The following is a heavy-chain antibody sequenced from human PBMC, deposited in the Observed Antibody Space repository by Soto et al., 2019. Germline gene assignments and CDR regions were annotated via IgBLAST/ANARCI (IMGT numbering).Heavy chain of an antibody. J-gene: IGHJ6*03. V-gene: IGHV3-11*01. CDR3: ARDSGSPPDYYMDV. D-gene: IGHD1-26*01. Sequence: QVQLVESGGGLVKPGESLRLSCAASGFTFSDYYMSWIRQAPGKGLEWVSYISNSGYTIHYTDSVKGRFTISRDNARNSLHLEMNSLRAVDTAVYYCARDSGSPPDYYMDVWGRGTTVTVSS. CDR1: GFTFSDYY. CDR2: ISNSGYTI.